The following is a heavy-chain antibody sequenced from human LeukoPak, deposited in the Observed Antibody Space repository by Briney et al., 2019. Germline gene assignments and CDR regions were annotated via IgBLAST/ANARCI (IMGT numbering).Heavy chain of an antibody. D-gene: IGHD3-9*01. J-gene: IGHJ4*02. V-gene: IGHV1-18*04. CDR3: ARDLKFSPYYFDY. Sequence: ASVKVSCKGSGYTFTSYGISWVRQAPGQGLEWMGWISVYNGNTNYAKKVQGRVTITTDTSTSTAYIELRSLRSDDTAIYYCARDLKFSPYYFDYWGQGTLVTVSS. CDR1: GYTFTSYG. CDR2: ISVYNGNT.